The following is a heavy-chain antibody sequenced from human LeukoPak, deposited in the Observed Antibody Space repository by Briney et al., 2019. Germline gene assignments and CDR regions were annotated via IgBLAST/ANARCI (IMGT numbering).Heavy chain of an antibody. D-gene: IGHD4-17*01. J-gene: IGHJ4*02. Sequence: PSETLSLTCAVYGGSFSGYYWSWIRQPPGKGLEWIGYMHYSGKTNHNPSLKSRVTISVDTSKNQFSLKLSSVTAADTAVYYCARHSNGDYDRYFDYWGQGTLVTVSS. CDR1: GGSFSGYY. V-gene: IGHV4-59*08. CDR3: ARHSNGDYDRYFDY. CDR2: MHYSGKT.